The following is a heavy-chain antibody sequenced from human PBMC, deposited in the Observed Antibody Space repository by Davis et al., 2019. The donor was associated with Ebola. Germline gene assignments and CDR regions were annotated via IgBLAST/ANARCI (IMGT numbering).Heavy chain of an antibody. Sequence: SETLSLTCIVSGGSISSYYWSWIRQPPGKGLEWIGEINHSGSTNYNPSLKSRVTISVDTSKNQFSLKLSSVTAADTAVYYCARHEGYNTFDYWGQGTLVTVSS. D-gene: IGHD5-24*01. J-gene: IGHJ4*02. CDR1: GGSISSYY. V-gene: IGHV4-34*01. CDR3: ARHEGYNTFDY. CDR2: INHSGST.